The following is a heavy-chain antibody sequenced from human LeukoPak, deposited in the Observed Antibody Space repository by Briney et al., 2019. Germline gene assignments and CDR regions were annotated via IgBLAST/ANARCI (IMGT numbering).Heavy chain of an antibody. Sequence: GGSLRLSCVASEFTVSTNYMSWVRQAPGKGLEWVSIIHIDGDTHYADSVKGRFTFSRNNSKNTLYLQMNSLRSEDTAVYYCARDGLDSSGPVAFDIWGQGTMVTVSS. V-gene: IGHV3-66*01. CDR2: IHIDGDT. CDR1: EFTVSTNY. CDR3: ARDGLDSSGPVAFDI. J-gene: IGHJ3*02. D-gene: IGHD3-22*01.